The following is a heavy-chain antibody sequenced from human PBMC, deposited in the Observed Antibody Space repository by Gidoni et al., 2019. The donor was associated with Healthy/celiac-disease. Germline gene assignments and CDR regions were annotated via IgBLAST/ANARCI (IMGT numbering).Heavy chain of an antibody. V-gene: IGHV4-31*03. CDR1: GASIRRAGSY. J-gene: IGHJ3*02. D-gene: IGHD2-2*01. Sequence: QVQLQESGPGLGKPSQTLSLTGTVPGASIRRAGSYGSWIRQHPGKGLGWIGYIYSSASTYYNPSLKSRVTISVATSKNQFSLKLSSVTAADPAVYYCASAEVVPAAVAMRAFDIWGQGTMVTVSS. CDR2: IYSSAST. CDR3: ASAEVVPAAVAMRAFDI.